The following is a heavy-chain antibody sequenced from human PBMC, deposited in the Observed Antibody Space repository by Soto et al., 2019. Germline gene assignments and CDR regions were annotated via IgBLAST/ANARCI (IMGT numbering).Heavy chain of an antibody. Sequence: GESLKISCKGSGYSFTSYWIGWVRQMPGKGLEWMGIIHSGDSDTRYSPSFQGQVTISADKSISTAYLQWSSLRSDDTAVYYCAREDYDFWSGYRGYYYGMDVWGQGTTVTVSS. J-gene: IGHJ6*02. CDR2: IHSGDSDT. V-gene: IGHV5-51*01. CDR3: AREDYDFWSGYRGYYYGMDV. D-gene: IGHD3-3*01. CDR1: GYSFTSYW.